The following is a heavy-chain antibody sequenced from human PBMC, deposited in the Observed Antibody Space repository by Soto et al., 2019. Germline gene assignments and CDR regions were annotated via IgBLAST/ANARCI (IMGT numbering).Heavy chain of an antibody. Sequence: SETLSLTCTVSGGSISSSSYYWGWIRPPPGKGLEWIGSIYYSGSTYYNPSLKSRVTVSVDTSKNQFSLKMSSVAAADTAVYCCARGWLAVAGREWWFDPWGQGTLVTVSS. CDR3: ARGWLAVAGREWWFDP. D-gene: IGHD6-19*01. J-gene: IGHJ5*02. CDR1: GGSISSSSYY. V-gene: IGHV4-39*01. CDR2: IYYSGST.